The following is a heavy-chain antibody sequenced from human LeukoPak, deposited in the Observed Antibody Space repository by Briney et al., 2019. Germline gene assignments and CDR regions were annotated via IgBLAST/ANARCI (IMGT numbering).Heavy chain of an antibody. D-gene: IGHD3-10*01. CDR3: ARDFIWFGESDGWFDP. V-gene: IGHV3-43*02. J-gene: IGHJ5*02. CDR1: GFTFDDYA. CDR2: ITGDGGST. Sequence: PGGSLRLSCAASGFTFDDYAMHWVRQAPGKGLEWVSLITGDGGSTYYADSVKGRFTISRDNSKNTLYLQMNSLRAEDTAVYYCARDFIWFGESDGWFDPWGQGTLVTVSS.